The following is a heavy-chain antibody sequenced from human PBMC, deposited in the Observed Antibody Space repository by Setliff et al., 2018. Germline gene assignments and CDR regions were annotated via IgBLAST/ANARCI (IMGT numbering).Heavy chain of an antibody. J-gene: IGHJ4*02. D-gene: IGHD3-22*01. CDR3: ARINFYVSSGYYYASDN. CDR1: GDTFSTYA. CDR2: INNYNMNT. Sequence: ASVKVSCKASGDTFSTYALNWVRQAPGQGLEWMGWINNYNMNTNYPQKFLGRVTMTTDTSTSTAYMELRSLRPDDTAVYYCARINFYVSSGYYYASDNWGQGTLVTVSS. V-gene: IGHV1-18*01.